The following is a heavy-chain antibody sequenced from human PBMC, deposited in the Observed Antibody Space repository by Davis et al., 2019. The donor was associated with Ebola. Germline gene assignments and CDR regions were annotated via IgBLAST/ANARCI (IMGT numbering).Heavy chain of an antibody. V-gene: IGHV1-3*01. CDR1: GYTFNTYG. CDR3: ARGRQYSSGWYPPLDY. Sequence: ASVKVSCKASGYTFNTYGMHWVRQAPGQRLEYMGWINAGSGYTHYSQNFQGRLTLTTDTSTSTAYMELSSLRSEDTALYFCARGRQYSSGWYPPLDYWGQGTLITVSS. CDR2: INAGSGYT. J-gene: IGHJ4*02. D-gene: IGHD6-13*01.